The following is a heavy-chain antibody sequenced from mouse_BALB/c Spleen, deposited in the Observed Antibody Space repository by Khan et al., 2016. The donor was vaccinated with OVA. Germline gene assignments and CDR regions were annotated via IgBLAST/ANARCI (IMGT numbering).Heavy chain of an antibody. Sequence: VQLQQSGPVLVKPGASVKVSCKASGYSFTDFNMFWVKQSHGKSLEWIGYIDPYSGGNIYNQRFKGKASLTVDKSSSTAFMHLNSLTSEDSAVYYCALIYYYGSGFDYWGQGTTVTVSS. D-gene: IGHD1-1*01. J-gene: IGHJ2*01. V-gene: IGHV1S135*01. CDR2: IDPYSGGN. CDR3: ALIYYYGSGFDY. CDR1: GYSFTDFN.